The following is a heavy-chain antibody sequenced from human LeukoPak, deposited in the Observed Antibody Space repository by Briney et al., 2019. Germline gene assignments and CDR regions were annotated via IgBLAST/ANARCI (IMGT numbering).Heavy chain of an antibody. CDR3: ARDMCSGGSCYVYYYYGMDV. V-gene: IGHV3-33*01. Sequence: GGSLRLSCAASGFTFSSYGMHWVRQAPGKGLEWVAVIWYDGSNKYYADSVKGRFTISRDNSKNKLYLQMNSLRAEDTAVYYCARDMCSGGSCYVYYYYGMDVWGKGTTVTVSS. CDR1: GFTFSSYG. CDR2: IWYDGSNK. D-gene: IGHD2-15*01. J-gene: IGHJ6*04.